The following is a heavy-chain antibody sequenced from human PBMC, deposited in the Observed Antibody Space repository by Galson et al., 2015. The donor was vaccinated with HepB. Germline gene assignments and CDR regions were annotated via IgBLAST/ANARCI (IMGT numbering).Heavy chain of an antibody. Sequence: SVKVSCKASGYTFTGYYMHWVRQAPGQGLEWMGRINPNSGGTNYAQKFQGRVTMTRDTSISTAYMELSRLRSDDTAVYYCAPSGSSPLGVGAFDIWGQGTMVTVSS. CDR3: APSGSSPLGVGAFDI. V-gene: IGHV1-2*06. CDR2: INPNSGGT. D-gene: IGHD1-26*01. J-gene: IGHJ3*02. CDR1: GYTFTGYY.